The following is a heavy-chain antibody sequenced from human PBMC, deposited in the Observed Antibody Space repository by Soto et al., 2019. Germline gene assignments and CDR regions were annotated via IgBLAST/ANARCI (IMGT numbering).Heavy chain of an antibody. J-gene: IGHJ5*02. CDR3: TTDLVTYYYDSSGYYGENWFDP. CDR2: IKSKTDGGTT. CDR1: GVTFSNAW. Sequence: GGSLRLCCAASGVTFSNAWVGWVRQAPGKGLEWVGRIKSKTDGGTTDYAAPVKGRFTISRDDSKNTLYLQMNSLKTEDTAVYYCTTDLVTYYYDSSGYYGENWFDPRGQGTLVTVSS. V-gene: IGHV3-15*01. D-gene: IGHD3-22*01.